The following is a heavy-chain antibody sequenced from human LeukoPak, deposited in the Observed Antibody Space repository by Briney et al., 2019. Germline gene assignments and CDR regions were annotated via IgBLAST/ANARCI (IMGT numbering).Heavy chain of an antibody. J-gene: IGHJ4*02. D-gene: IGHD3-9*01. CDR1: GYTFTSYY. V-gene: IGHV1-46*01. CDR3: AKTPKTLTGYRIPSYYFDY. Sequence: ASVKVSCKASGYTFTSYYMHWVRQAPGQGLEWMGIINPSGGSTSYAQKFQGRVTMTRDTSTSTVYMELSSLRAEDTAVYYCAKTPKTLTGYRIPSYYFDYWGQGTLVTVSS. CDR2: INPSGGST.